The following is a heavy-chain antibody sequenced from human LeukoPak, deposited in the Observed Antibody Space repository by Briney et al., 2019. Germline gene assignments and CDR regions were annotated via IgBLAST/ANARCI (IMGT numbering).Heavy chain of an antibody. J-gene: IGHJ4*02. D-gene: IGHD3-10*01. CDR1: GFTFSSYA. CDR2: ISSGGSYE. Sequence: PGGSLRLSCAASGFTFSSYAMSWVRQAPGKGLEWVSIISSGGSYEYYADSVKGRFTISRDNSKNTLYLQLNSLRAEDTAVYYCARDSTYYYASRSSGPHYFDNWGQGTLVTVSS. CDR3: ARDSTYYYASRSSGPHYFDN. V-gene: IGHV3-30*01.